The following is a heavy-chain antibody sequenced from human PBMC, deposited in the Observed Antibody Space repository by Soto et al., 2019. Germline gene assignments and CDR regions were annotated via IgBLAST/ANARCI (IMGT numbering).Heavy chain of an antibody. D-gene: IGHD3-10*02. Sequence: QGQLVQSGAEVKKPGSSVKVSCTASGGPCSSYAINWVRQAPGQGLEWMGVITPMFGAPHYAQNFKGRITITAAKSTNTAYMERSRLTSGDTAFYCGARVFTGRWFDPWGQGTLVTVSS. J-gene: IGHJ5*02. CDR3: ARVFTGRWFDP. CDR2: ITPMFGAP. CDR1: GGPCSSYA. V-gene: IGHV1-69*06.